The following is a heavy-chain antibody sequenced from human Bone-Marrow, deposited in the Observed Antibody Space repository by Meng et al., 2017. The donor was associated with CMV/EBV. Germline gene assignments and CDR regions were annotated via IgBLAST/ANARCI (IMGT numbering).Heavy chain of an antibody. J-gene: IGHJ5*02. CDR2: INPNSGGT. Sequence: ASVKVSCKASGYTVTGYYMHWVRQAPGQGLEWMGWINPNSGGTNYAPKFQGRVTLTKDTSISTSYMELGGLRSDDTAVYYCASDITVIASRLAHWGQGTQVTVPQ. D-gene: IGHD6-6*01. CDR3: ASDITVIASRLAH. CDR1: GYTVTGYY. V-gene: IGHV1-2*02.